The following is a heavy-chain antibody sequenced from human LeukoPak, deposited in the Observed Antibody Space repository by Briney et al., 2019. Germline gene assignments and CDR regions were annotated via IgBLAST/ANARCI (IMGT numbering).Heavy chain of an antibody. J-gene: IGHJ5*02. V-gene: IGHV3-23*01. Sequence: GGSLRLSCAASGFTFSNYDMSWVRQAPGKGLEWVSSISDSGGSTYYADSVKDRFTISRDNSKNTLYLQMTNLRAADTGVYYCAKDLSRAVAADWFDPWDQGSLVTVSS. D-gene: IGHD6-19*01. CDR3: AKDLSRAVAADWFDP. CDR1: GFTFSNYD. CDR2: ISDSGGST.